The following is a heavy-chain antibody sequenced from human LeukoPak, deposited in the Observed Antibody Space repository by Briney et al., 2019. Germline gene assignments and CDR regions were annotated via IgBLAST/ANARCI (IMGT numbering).Heavy chain of an antibody. D-gene: IGHD3-3*01. CDR3: ARALPLRFLEWLLGGAFDI. CDR2: IIPIFGTA. V-gene: IGHV1-69*13. J-gene: IGHJ3*02. CDR1: GGTFSSYA. Sequence: SVKVSCKASGGTFSSYAISWVRQAPGQGLEWMGGIIPIFGTANYAQKFQGRVTITADESTSTAYMELSSLRSEDTAVYYCARALPLRFLEWLLGGAFDIWGQGTMVTVSS.